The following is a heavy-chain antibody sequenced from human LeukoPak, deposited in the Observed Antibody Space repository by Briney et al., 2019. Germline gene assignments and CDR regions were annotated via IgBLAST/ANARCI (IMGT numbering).Heavy chain of an antibody. D-gene: IGHD6-19*01. CDR2: INAGHGNT. CDR1: GYTFTNYA. J-gene: IGHJ4*02. CDR3: ARVVRYSSGPLTDLFPYSFDY. Sequence: GASVKGSCKASGYTFTNYAMHWVRQAPGQRLEWMGWINAGHGNTKYSQEFQGRVTITRDTSASTAYMELSSLRSEDTAVYYCARVVRYSSGPLTDLFPYSFDYWGQGTLVTVSS. V-gene: IGHV1-3*03.